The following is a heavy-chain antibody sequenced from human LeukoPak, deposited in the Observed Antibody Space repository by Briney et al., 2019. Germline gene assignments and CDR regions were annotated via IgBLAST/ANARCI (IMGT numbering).Heavy chain of an antibody. D-gene: IGHD6-19*01. CDR1: GGSISSSSYY. V-gene: IGHV4-39*07. J-gene: IGHJ6*02. CDR3: ARAVAGTHYYYGMDV. CDR2: IYYSGST. Sequence: SETLSLTCTVSGGSISSSSYYWGWIRQPPGKGLEWIGSIYYSGSTYYNPSLKSRVTISVDTSKKQFSLKLSSVTAADTAVYYCARAVAGTHYYYGMDVWGQGTTVTVSS.